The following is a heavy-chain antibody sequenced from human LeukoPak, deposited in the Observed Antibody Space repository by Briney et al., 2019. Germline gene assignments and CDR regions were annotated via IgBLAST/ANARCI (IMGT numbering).Heavy chain of an antibody. CDR3: ARDKYLEQWLVRGAFDI. J-gene: IGHJ3*02. Sequence: GASVKVSCKASGYTFTSYGISWVRQAPGQGLEWMGWISAYNGNTNYAQKLQGRVTMTTDTSTSTAYMELRSLRSDDTAVYYCARDKYLEQWLVRGAFDIWGQGTMVTVSS. D-gene: IGHD6-19*01. CDR1: GYTFTSYG. CDR2: ISAYNGNT. V-gene: IGHV1-18*01.